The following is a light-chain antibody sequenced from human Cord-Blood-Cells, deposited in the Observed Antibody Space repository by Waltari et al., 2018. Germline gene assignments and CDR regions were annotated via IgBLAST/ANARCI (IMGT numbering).Light chain of an antibody. CDR1: QSISSY. V-gene: IGKV1-39*01. J-gene: IGKJ1*01. CDR3: QQSYSTPPWT. CDR2: AAS. Sequence: DIQMTQSPSSLSASVGDRVTITCRASQSISSYLKWYQKKPGKAPKLLIYAASSLQSGVPSRFSGSGSGTDFTLTISSLQPEDFATYYCQQSYSTPPWTFGQGTKVEIK.